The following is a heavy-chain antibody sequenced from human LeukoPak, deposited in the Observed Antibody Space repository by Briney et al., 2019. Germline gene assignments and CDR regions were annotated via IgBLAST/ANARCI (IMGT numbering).Heavy chain of an antibody. V-gene: IGHV1-69*04. D-gene: IGHD2-15*01. CDR2: IIPILGIA. CDR1: GGTFSSYA. J-gene: IGHJ4*02. CDR3: ARETYCSGGSCLQA. Sequence: SVTVSCKASGGTFSSYAISWVRQAPGQGLEWMGRIIPILGIANYAQKFQGRVTITADKSTSTAYMELSSLRSEDTAVYYCARETYCSGGSCLQAWGQGTLVTVSP.